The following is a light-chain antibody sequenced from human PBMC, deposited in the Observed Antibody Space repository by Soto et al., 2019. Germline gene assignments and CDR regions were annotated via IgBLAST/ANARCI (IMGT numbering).Light chain of an antibody. J-gene: IGKJ1*01. CDR2: GAS. CDR3: QQYCSSPWT. Sequence: EIVLTQSPGTLSLSPGERATLSCRASQSVSSSYLAWYQQKPGQAPRLLIYGASSRATGIPDRFSGSGSGTDFPLTISRLAPEDLAVYYCQQYCSSPWTFGQGTKVEIK. CDR1: QSVSSSY. V-gene: IGKV3-20*01.